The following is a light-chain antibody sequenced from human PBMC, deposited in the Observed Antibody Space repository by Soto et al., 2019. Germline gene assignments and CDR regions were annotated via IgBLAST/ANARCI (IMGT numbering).Light chain of an antibody. J-gene: IGKJ5*01. CDR2: GAS. V-gene: IGKV3-15*01. CDR1: QSVSIH. CDR3: QQYNKWPPIT. Sequence: EIVFEHSPPAPCLSPGERAILSGTASQSVSIHLAWYQQKPGQAPRLLIYGASTRATGIPARFSGSGSGTEFTLTISSLQSEDFAVYYCQQYNKWPPITFGQGTRLEIK.